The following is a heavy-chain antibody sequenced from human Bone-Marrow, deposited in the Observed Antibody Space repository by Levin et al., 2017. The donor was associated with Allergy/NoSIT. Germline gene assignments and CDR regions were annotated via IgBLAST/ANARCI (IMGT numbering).Heavy chain of an antibody. D-gene: IGHD6-13*01. V-gene: IGHV3-9*01. CDR2: ISWNSGSI. Sequence: SLKISCVASGFVFENYGFHWVRQAPGKGLEWVSGISWNSGSIEYADSVKGRFTISRDNAKNSVHLQMDSLGLEDTAFYYCVKDRGMGLAAAVRSWFDPWGQGTLVTVSS. CDR3: VKDRGMGLAAAVRSWFDP. J-gene: IGHJ5*02. CDR1: GFVFENYG.